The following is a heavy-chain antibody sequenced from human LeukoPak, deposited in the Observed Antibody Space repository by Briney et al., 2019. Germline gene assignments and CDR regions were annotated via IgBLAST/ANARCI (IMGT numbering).Heavy chain of an antibody. CDR2: IIPIFGTA. CDR1: GGTFSSYA. J-gene: IGHJ3*02. V-gene: IGHV1-69*05. CDR3: ARDSGYYDSSGYYYRAFDI. D-gene: IGHD3-22*01. Sequence: ASVKVSCKASGGTFSSYAISWVRQAPGQGLEWMGGIIPIFGTANYAQKFQGRVTITTDESTSTAYMELSSLRSEDTAVYYCARDSGYYDSSGYYYRAFDIWGQGTMVTVSS.